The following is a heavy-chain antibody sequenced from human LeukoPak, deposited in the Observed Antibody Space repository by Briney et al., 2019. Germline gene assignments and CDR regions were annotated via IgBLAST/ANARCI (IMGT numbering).Heavy chain of an antibody. V-gene: IGHV3-23*01. CDR1: GFTFSGCA. D-gene: IGHD3-9*01. CDR3: AKGLFDWLSDTDY. J-gene: IGHJ4*02. CDR2: IRGSGGTT. Sequence: PGGSLRLSCAASGFTFSGCAMSWVRQAPGKGLDWVSAIRGSGGTTYYADSVKGRFTISRDNSKDTLYLQMNSLRAEDTAVYYCAKGLFDWLSDTDYWGQGTLVTVSS.